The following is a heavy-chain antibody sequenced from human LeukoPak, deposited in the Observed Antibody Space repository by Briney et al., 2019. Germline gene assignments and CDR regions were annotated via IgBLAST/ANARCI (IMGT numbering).Heavy chain of an antibody. V-gene: IGHV4-39*07. Sequence: SETLSLTCTVSGGSISSSNYFWGWIRQPPGKGLEWIGSIYYSGSTYYNPSPKSRVTISVDTSKNQFSLKLNSVTAADTAVYYCARDVGYYASGIYPWGQGTLVTVSS. CDR2: IYYSGST. CDR3: ARDVGYYASGIYP. D-gene: IGHD3-10*01. CDR1: GGSISSSNYF. J-gene: IGHJ5*02.